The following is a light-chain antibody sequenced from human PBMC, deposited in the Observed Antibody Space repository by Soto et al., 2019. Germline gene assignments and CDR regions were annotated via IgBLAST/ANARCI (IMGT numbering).Light chain of an antibody. CDR2: LNSDGSH. CDR3: QTWDTGSRGV. Sequence: QLVLTQSPSASASLGASVKLTCTLSSGHSSYAIVWHQQQPEKGPRYLMKLNSDGSHSKGDGIPDRFSGSSSGAERYLSISSLQSEDEADYYCQTWDTGSRGVFGGGTKVTVL. CDR1: SGHSSYA. V-gene: IGLV4-69*01. J-gene: IGLJ3*02.